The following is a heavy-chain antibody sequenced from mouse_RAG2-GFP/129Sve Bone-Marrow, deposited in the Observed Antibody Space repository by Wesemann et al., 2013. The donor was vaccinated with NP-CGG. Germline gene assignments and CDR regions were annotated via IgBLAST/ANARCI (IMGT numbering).Heavy chain of an antibody. Sequence: GLEWIGYINPYNDGTKYNEKFKGKATLTSDKSSSTAYMELSSLTSEDSAVYYCARCNYYAMDYWGQGTSVTVSS. V-gene: IGHV1-14*01. CDR3: ARCNYYAMDY. J-gene: IGHJ4*01. CDR2: INPYNDGT.